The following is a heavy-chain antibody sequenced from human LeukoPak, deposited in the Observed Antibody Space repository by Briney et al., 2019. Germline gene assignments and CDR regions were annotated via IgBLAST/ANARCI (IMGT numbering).Heavy chain of an antibody. CDR3: AKSPSWGSGLDAFDI. V-gene: IGHV4-59*01. D-gene: IGHD7-27*01. J-gene: IGHJ3*02. Sequence: SETLSLTCTVSGGSISNYYWSWVRQPPGKGLEWIGYIYYTGSTKYNPSLKSRVTLSVDSSKTQFSLKLNSVTAADTAVYYCAKSPSWGSGLDAFDIWGQGTMVTVSS. CDR2: IYYTGST. CDR1: GGSISNYY.